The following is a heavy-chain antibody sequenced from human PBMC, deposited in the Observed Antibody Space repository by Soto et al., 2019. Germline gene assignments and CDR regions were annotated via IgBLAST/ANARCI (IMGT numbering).Heavy chain of an antibody. Sequence: DEQLLESGGGLVQPGGSLTLSCAASRFTFSDYAMSWVRQAPGKGLEWVSAIGGGGADTYYADSVKGRFTISRDISKNTLYLQMNSLRDADTAVYYCAKDAVPYNGKWDWFDPWGQGTLVTVSS. J-gene: IGHJ5*02. V-gene: IGHV3-23*01. CDR3: AKDAVPYNGKWDWFDP. CDR2: IGGGGADT. CDR1: RFTFSDYA. D-gene: IGHD2-8*01.